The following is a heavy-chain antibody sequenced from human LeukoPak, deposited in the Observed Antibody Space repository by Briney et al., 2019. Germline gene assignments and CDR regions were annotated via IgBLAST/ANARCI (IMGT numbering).Heavy chain of an antibody. Sequence: SEALSLTCTVSGGSVSSYYWGWIRQPPGKGLEWIGYIYTSGSTNYNPSLKSRVTISVDTSKNQFSLKLSSVTAADTAVYYCARHVRGRSRYYFDYWGQGTLVTVSS. CDR2: IYTSGST. CDR3: ARHVRGRSRYYFDY. CDR1: GGSVSSYY. D-gene: IGHD3-10*02. J-gene: IGHJ4*02. V-gene: IGHV4-4*09.